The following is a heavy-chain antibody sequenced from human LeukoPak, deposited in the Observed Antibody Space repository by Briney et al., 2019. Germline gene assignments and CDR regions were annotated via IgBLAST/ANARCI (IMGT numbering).Heavy chain of an antibody. CDR1: GFTFSDYY. Sequence: GALRLSCAASGFTFSDYYMSWIRQAPGKGLEWVSYISSSGSTIYYADSVKGRFTISRDNAKNSLYLQMNSLRAEDTAVYYRARVRPKNYDFWSGSSFLAGSAFDIRGQGTMVTVSS. CDR3: ARVRPKNYDFWSGSSFLAGSAFDI. J-gene: IGHJ3*02. CDR2: ISSSGSTI. D-gene: IGHD3-3*01. V-gene: IGHV3-11*01.